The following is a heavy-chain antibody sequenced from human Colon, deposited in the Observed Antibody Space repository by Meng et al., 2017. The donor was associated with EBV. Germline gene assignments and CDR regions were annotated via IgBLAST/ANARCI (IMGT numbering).Heavy chain of an antibody. J-gene: IGHJ5*02. Sequence: QPRLQESDSGLVQPSQSLSLTCAVSGDSISSGDYSWSWIRQPSGQGLEWIGYIYHGGTTYNTSLKSRVTISVDNSKNQFSLRLTSVTAADTAVYYCARGPYCGGDCYWFDPWGQGTLVTVSS. V-gene: IGHV4-30-2*01. D-gene: IGHD2-21*02. CDR2: IYHGGTT. CDR1: GDSISSGDYS. CDR3: ARGPYCGGDCYWFDP.